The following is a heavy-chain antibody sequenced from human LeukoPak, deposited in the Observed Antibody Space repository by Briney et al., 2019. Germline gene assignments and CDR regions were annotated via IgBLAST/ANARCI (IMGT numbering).Heavy chain of an antibody. J-gene: IGHJ4*02. V-gene: IGHV5-51*01. CDR3: ARHSDYSGALDY. CDR1: GYSFTNYW. D-gene: IGHD2-15*01. Sequence: GESLKISCKGSGYSFTNYWIAWVRQMPGKGLEWMGIISPGDSDTRYSPSFQGQVTISVDKSITTAYLQWSSLKASDNAMYYCARHSDYSGALDYWGQGTLVTVSS. CDR2: ISPGDSDT.